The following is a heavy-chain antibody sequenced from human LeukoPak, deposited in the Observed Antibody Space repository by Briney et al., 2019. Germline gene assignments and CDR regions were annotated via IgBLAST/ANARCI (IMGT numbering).Heavy chain of an antibody. CDR3: ARAMVRGVIDYYGMDV. J-gene: IGHJ6*02. CDR2: IYPGDSDT. CDR1: GYSFTSYW. V-gene: IGHV5-51*01. D-gene: IGHD3-10*01. Sequence: GESLKISCKGSGYSFTSYWIGWVRQTPGKGLEWMGIIYPGDSDTRYSPSFQGQVTISADKSISTVYLQWSSLKASDTAMYYCARAMVRGVIDYYGMDVWGQGTTVTVSS.